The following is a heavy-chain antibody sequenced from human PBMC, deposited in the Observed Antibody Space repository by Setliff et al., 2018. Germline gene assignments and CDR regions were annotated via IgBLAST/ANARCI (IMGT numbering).Heavy chain of an antibody. CDR1: GFTFSSNN. Sequence: GGSLRLSCAASGFTFSSNNMHWVRQAPGKGLEWVSCISGSSSYIYYADSVKGRFTISRDNSKNTLYLQMNSLRAEDTAVYYCARVREANWNPWANWFDPWGQGTLVTVSS. CDR2: ISGSSSYI. D-gene: IGHD1-1*01. V-gene: IGHV3-21*01. J-gene: IGHJ5*02. CDR3: ARVREANWNPWANWFDP.